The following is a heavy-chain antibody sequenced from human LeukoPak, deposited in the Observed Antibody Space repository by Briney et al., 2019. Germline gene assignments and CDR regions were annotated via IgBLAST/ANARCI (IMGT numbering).Heavy chain of an antibody. CDR3: ARVARDSSGYYPLYFDY. J-gene: IGHJ4*02. Sequence: GASVKVSRKASGYTFTSYAMHWVRQAPGQRLEWMGWINAGNGNTKYSQKFQGRVTITRDTSASTAYMELSSLRSEDTAVYYCARVARDSSGYYPLYFDYWGQGTLVTVSS. V-gene: IGHV1-3*01. CDR2: INAGNGNT. D-gene: IGHD3-22*01. CDR1: GYTFTSYA.